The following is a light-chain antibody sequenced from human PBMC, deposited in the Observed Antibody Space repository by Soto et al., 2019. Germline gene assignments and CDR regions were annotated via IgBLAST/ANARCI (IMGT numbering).Light chain of an antibody. V-gene: IGKV1-39*01. CDR3: QQSYSKT. CDR2: AAS. Sequence: DIQMTQSPSSLSASVGDRVTITCRASQGISTYLNWYQQKPGKAPKLLIYAASSLQSGVPSRFSGSGSGTDFTLTISSLQPEDFATYYCQQSYSKTFGQGTKVDIK. J-gene: IGKJ1*01. CDR1: QGISTY.